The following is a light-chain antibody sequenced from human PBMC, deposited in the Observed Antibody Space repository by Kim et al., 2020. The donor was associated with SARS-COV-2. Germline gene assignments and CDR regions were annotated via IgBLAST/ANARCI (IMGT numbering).Light chain of an antibody. J-gene: IGKJ4*01. CDR2: GAS. CDR1: QDMRNS. CDR3: QQLNSYSLT. V-gene: IGKV1-9*01. Sequence: ASVGDSVTITCRASQDMRNSLAWDQQKPGKVPKLLIYGASTLQSGVPLRFSGSGSGTDFTLTISSLQPEDFATYYCQQLNSYSLTFGGGTKVDIK.